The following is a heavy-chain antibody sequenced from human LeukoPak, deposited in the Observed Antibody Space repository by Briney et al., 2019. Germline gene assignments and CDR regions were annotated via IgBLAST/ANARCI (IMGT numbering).Heavy chain of an antibody. CDR1: GYTFTGYY. D-gene: IGHD3-3*01. CDR3: TAPYDFWSGFPT. CDR2: INPNSGGT. V-gene: IGHV1-2*02. J-gene: IGHJ5*02. Sequence: ASVKVSCKASGYTFTGYYMHWVRQAPGQGLEWMGWINPNSGGTNYAQKFQGRVTMTRDTSISTAYMELSRLRSDDTAVYYCTAPYDFWSGFPTWGQGTLVTVSS.